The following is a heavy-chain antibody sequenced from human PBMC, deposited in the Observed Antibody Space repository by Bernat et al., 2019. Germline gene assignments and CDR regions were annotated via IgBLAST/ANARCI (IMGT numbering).Heavy chain of an antibody. CDR2: IIPIFGTA. V-gene: IGHV1-69*01. CDR1: GGTFSSYA. J-gene: IGHJ3*02. D-gene: IGHD3-22*01. Sequence: QVQLVQSGAEVKKPGSSVKVSCKASGGTFSSYAISWVRQAPGQGLEWMGGIIPIFGTANYAQKFQGRVTITADESTSTAYMELSSLRSEDTAVYYCARGSKTKNLVVVIMAYDAFDIWGQGTMVTVSS. CDR3: ARGSKTKNLVVVIMAYDAFDI.